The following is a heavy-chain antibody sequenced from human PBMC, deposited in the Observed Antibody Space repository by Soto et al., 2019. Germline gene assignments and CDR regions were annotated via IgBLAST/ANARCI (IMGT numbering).Heavy chain of an antibody. Sequence: EVQLVESGGGLVKPGGSLRLSCAASGFTFSSYSMNWVRQAPGKGLEWVSSISSSSSYIYYADSVKGRFTISRDNANNSLYLQMNSLRAEDTAVYYCARRGSGWPGGGDYWSQGTLVTVSS. CDR2: ISSSSSYI. V-gene: IGHV3-21*01. D-gene: IGHD6-19*01. CDR1: GFTFSSYS. CDR3: ARRGSGWPGGGDY. J-gene: IGHJ4*02.